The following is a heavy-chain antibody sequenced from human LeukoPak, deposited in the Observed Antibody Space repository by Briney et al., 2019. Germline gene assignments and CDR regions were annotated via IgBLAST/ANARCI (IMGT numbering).Heavy chain of an antibody. Sequence: ASVEVSCKASGYTFTDYYLHWVRQAPGQGLEWMGLINPNSGGTYLAQKFQGRVTMTRDTSITTAYMELSRLSSDDTAVYYCARGWQINSAGGFVDPWGQGTLVTVSS. CDR1: GYTFTDYY. J-gene: IGHJ5*02. D-gene: IGHD1-1*01. CDR3: ARGWQINSAGGFVDP. CDR2: INPNSGGT. V-gene: IGHV1-2*02.